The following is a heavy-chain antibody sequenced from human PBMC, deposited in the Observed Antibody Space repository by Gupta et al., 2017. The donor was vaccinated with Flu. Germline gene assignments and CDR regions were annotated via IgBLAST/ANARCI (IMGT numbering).Heavy chain of an antibody. CDR3: SRRPASNYYFFDS. D-gene: IGHD3-22*01. J-gene: IGHJ5*01. CDR2: VLPVLDIT. Sequence: WVRQAPGQGLEWMGGVLPVLDITTYSQKFRGSVPIVADRSTGTAFLALVSLTFEDTAMYFCSRRPASNYYFFDSWGQGTLGTVS. V-gene: IGHV1-69*10.